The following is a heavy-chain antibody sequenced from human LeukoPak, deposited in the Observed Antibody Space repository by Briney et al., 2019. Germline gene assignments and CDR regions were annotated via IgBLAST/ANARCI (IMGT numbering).Heavy chain of an antibody. CDR2: IGSSSSYI. CDR3: ATDGASDY. D-gene: IGHD4-17*01. Sequence: GGSLRLSCAASGFTFSSYSMNWVRQAPGKGLEWVSSIGSSSSYIYYADSVKGRFTISRDNAKNSLYLQMNSLRAEDTAVYYCATDGASDYWGQGTLVTVSS. J-gene: IGHJ4*02. CDR1: GFTFSSYS. V-gene: IGHV3-21*01.